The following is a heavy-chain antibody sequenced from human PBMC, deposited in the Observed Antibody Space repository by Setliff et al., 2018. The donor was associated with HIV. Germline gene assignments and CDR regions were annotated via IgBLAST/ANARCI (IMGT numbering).Heavy chain of an antibody. CDR2: IIPIFGTV. CDR1: GGSFSSYS. V-gene: IGHV1-69*13. D-gene: IGHD1-26*01. Sequence: ASVKVSCKTSGGSFSSYSISWVRQAPGQGLEWMGGIIPIFGTVNYAQRFQGRVTISADGSTSSAYMELNSLRSEDTAVYYCARARNKWGTFDYWGQGTLVTVSS. J-gene: IGHJ4*01. CDR3: ARARNKWGTFDY.